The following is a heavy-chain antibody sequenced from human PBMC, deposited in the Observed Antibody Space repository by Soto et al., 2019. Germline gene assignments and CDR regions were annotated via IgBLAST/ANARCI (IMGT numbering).Heavy chain of an antibody. CDR1: GGSISSGGYS. Sequence: PSETLSLTCAVSGGSISSGGYSWSWIRQPPGKGLEWIGYIYHSGSTYYSPSLKSRVTISVDRSKNQFSLKLSSVTAADTAVYYCAREGSYGFYFDYWGQGTLVTVSS. CDR3: AREGSYGFYFDY. D-gene: IGHD5-18*01. J-gene: IGHJ4*02. CDR2: IYHSGST. V-gene: IGHV4-30-2*01.